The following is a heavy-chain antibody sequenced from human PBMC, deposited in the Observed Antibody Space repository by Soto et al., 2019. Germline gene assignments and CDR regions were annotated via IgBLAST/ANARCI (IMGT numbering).Heavy chain of an antibody. CDR2: IIPIFGTA. Sequence: SVKVSCKASGGTFSSYAISWVRQAPGQGLEWMGGIIPIFGTANYAQKFQGRVTITTDESTSTAYMELSSLRSEDTAVYYCAMSSIVVVPAATNYYYGMDVWGQGTTVTVSS. CDR3: AMSSIVVVPAATNYYYGMDV. D-gene: IGHD2-2*01. J-gene: IGHJ6*02. CDR1: GGTFSSYA. V-gene: IGHV1-69*05.